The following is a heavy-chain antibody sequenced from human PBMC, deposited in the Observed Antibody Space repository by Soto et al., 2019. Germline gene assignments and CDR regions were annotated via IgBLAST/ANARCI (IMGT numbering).Heavy chain of an antibody. CDR2: IKYDGSEK. J-gene: IGHJ4*02. V-gene: IGHV3-7*01. CDR3: AREPDGLDY. Sequence: PGGSLRLSCAASGCTFIGYCMSWVRQAPGKGLEWVANIKYDGSEKYYVDSVKGRFTISRDNAKNSLSLQMNSLRAEDTAVHYCAREPDGLDYWGPGTLVTVSS. CDR1: GCTFIGYC.